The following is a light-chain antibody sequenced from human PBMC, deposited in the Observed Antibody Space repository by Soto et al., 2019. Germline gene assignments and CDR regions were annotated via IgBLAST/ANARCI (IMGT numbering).Light chain of an antibody. Sequence: MGMTQSPATLSVSPGERATLSCRASQTIYSNVAWYQQRPGQPPRLLIYRASSRATGIPARFSGSGSGTEFTLTINSLQSEDFAVYYCQQYQNLWTLGQGTKVDIK. CDR2: RAS. CDR3: QQYQNLWT. V-gene: IGKV3-15*01. J-gene: IGKJ1*01. CDR1: QTIYSN.